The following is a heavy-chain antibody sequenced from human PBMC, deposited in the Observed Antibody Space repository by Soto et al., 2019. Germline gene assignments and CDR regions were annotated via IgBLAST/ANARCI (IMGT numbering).Heavy chain of an antibody. Sequence: SETLSLTCVVSGGSTSSNNWWIWVRQPPGKGLEWIGEIYDSGNTNYNSSLKSRATISVDKSKNQFSLKLSSVTAADTAVYYCARILGYCSGGSRHTYYYYGMDVWGQGTTVTVSS. J-gene: IGHJ6*02. CDR2: IYDSGNT. V-gene: IGHV4-4*02. CDR1: GGSTSSNNW. CDR3: ARILGYCSGGSRHTYYYYGMDV. D-gene: IGHD2-15*01.